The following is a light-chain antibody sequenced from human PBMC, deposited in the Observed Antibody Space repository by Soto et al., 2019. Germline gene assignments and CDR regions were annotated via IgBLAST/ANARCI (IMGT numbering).Light chain of an antibody. Sequence: ETVMTQSPATLSVSPGERATLSCRASQSVGSNLAWYQQKGGQAPRLLIYGASRRATGLPDRFSGSGSGTDFTLTISRLEPEDFAVYYCQQYGSSNTFGQGTKVDIK. J-gene: IGKJ2*01. V-gene: IGKV3-20*01. CDR3: QQYGSSNT. CDR1: QSVGSN. CDR2: GAS.